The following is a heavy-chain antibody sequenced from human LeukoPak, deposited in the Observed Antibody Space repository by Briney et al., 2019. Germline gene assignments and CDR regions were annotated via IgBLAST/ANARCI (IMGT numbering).Heavy chain of an antibody. CDR2: XSXXGSTX. Sequence: PGGSLRLSCTVSGFIFNNYAIHWVRQAPGKGLEWVAVXSXXGSTXXYADSVKGRFTISRDNSKNTLNLQMNSLRAEDTAVYYCARDMRGDYGDYSSSDYYYGMDVWGQGTTVTVSS. D-gene: IGHD4-17*01. V-gene: IGHV3-30*04. CDR1: GFIFNNYA. CDR3: ARDMRGDYGDYSSSDYYYGMDV. J-gene: IGHJ6*02.